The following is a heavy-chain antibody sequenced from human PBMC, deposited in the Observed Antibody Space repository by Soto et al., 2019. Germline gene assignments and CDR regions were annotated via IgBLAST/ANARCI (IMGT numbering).Heavy chain of an antibody. D-gene: IGHD3-9*01. CDR1: GFTCSSYS. CDR3: ARDSRDYDILTGYYTPYYFDY. CDR2: ISSSSSYI. J-gene: IGHJ4*02. Sequence: PGGSLRLSCEASGFTCSSYSMNWVRQAPGKGLEWVSSISSSSSYIYYADSVKGRFTISRDNAKNSLYLQMNSLRAEDTAVYYCARDSRDYDILTGYYTPYYFDYWGQGTLVTVSS. V-gene: IGHV3-21*01.